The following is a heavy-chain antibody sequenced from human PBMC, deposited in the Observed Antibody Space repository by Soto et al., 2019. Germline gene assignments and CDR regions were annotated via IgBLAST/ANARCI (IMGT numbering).Heavy chain of an antibody. Sequence: PSETLSLTCTVSGGSVTSGSYYWSWIRQPPGKGLEWIGEINHSGSTNYNPSLKSRVTISVDTSKNQFSLKLSTVTAADTAVHYCARSWALRYFDWLQGFHYYGMAVWGQGTTVTVSS. D-gene: IGHD3-9*01. CDR2: INHSGST. CDR1: GGSVTSGSYY. CDR3: ARSWALRYFDWLQGFHYYGMAV. J-gene: IGHJ6*02. V-gene: IGHV4-39*07.